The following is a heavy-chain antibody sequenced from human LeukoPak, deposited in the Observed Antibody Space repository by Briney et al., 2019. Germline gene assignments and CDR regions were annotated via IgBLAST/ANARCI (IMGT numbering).Heavy chain of an antibody. CDR1: GFTFSSYA. J-gene: IGHJ4*02. D-gene: IGHD1-26*01. CDR3: AGGWELLGIDY. V-gene: IGHV3-64*01. Sequence: GGSLRLSCAASGFTFSSYAMHWVRQAPGKGLEYVSAISSNGGSTYYANSVKGRFTISRDNSKNTLYLQMGSLRAEDMAVYYCAGGWELLGIDYWGQGTLVTVSS. CDR2: ISSNGGST.